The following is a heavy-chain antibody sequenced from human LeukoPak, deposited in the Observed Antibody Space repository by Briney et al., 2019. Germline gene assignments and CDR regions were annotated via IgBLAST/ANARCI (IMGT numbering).Heavy chain of an antibody. D-gene: IGHD2-21*02. V-gene: IGHV1-18*01. CDR3: ARRIVVVTAIEGFDY. Sequence: ASVKVSCKASGYTFTSYGISWVRQAPGQGLEWMGWISAYNGNTNYAQKLQGRVNMTTDTSTSTAYMELRSLRSDDTAVYYCARRIVVVTAIEGFDYWGQGTLVTVSS. CDR2: ISAYNGNT. CDR1: GYTFTSYG. J-gene: IGHJ4*02.